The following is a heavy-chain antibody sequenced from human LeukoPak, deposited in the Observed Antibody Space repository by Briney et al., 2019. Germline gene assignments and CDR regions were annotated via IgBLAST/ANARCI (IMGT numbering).Heavy chain of an antibody. Sequence: SETLSLTCTVSGGSISSSSYYWGWIRQPPGKGLEWIGTIYYSGSTYYNPSLKSRVTISVDTSKNQFSLKLSSVTAADTAVYYCARYPSQDYGDSHDTDYWGQGTLVTVSS. CDR2: IYYSGST. CDR1: GGSISSSSYY. V-gene: IGHV4-39*01. CDR3: ARYPSQDYGDSHDTDY. J-gene: IGHJ4*02. D-gene: IGHD4-17*01.